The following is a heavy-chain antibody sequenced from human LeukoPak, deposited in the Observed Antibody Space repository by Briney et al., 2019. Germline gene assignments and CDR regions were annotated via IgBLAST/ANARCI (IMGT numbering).Heavy chain of an antibody. V-gene: IGHV3-7*01. Sequence: GGSLRLSCAASGFTFSNYWMSWVRQAPGKGLEWVANIKQDGSERYYVDFVKGRFTISRDNSKNTLYLQMNSLRAEDTAVYYCAKDGTTMGAFDYWGQGTLVTVFS. D-gene: IGHD4-23*01. CDR3: AKDGTTMGAFDY. J-gene: IGHJ4*02. CDR1: GFTFSNYW. CDR2: IKQDGSER.